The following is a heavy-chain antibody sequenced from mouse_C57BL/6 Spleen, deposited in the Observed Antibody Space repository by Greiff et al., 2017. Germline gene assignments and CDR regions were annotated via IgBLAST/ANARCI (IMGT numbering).Heavy chain of an antibody. J-gene: IGHJ3*01. CDR1: GYTFTDYY. Sequence: EVQLQQSGPVLVKPGASVKMSCKASGYTFTDYYMNWVKQSHGKSLEWIGVINPYNGGTSYNQKFKGKATLTVDKSSSTAYMELNSLTSEDSAVYYCARSRSSPFAYWGQGTLVTVSA. V-gene: IGHV1-19*01. CDR2: INPYNGGT. D-gene: IGHD1-3*01. CDR3: ARSRSSPFAY.